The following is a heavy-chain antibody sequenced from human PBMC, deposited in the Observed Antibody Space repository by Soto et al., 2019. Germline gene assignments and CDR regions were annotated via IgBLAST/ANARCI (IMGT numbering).Heavy chain of an antibody. CDR3: ANDSRNGTIYYYDGGGYAFDF. J-gene: IGHJ3*01. CDR1: GFTFSSYA. CDR2: ISGSGGST. D-gene: IGHD3-22*01. Sequence: GGSLRLSCAASGFTFSSYAMSWVRQAPGKGLEWVSAISGSGGSTYYADSVKGRFTISRDNSKNTLYLQMNSLRAEDSAVYYCANDSRNGTIYYYDGGGYAFDFWGQGTMVTVSS. V-gene: IGHV3-23*01.